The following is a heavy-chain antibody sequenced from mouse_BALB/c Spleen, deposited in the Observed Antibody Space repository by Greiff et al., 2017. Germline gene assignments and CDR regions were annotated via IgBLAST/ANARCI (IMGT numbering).Heavy chain of an antibody. D-gene: IGHD1-1*02. CDR3: AREGGNYAMDY. V-gene: IGHV2-6-7*01. CDR2: IWGDGST. J-gene: IGHJ4*01. Sequence: VQLQQSGPGLVAPSQSLSITCTVSGFSLTGYGVNWVRQPPGKGLEWLGMIWGDGSTDYNSALKSRLSISKDNSKSQVFLKMNSLQTDDTARYYCAREGGNYAMDYWGQGTSVTVSS. CDR1: GFSLTGYG.